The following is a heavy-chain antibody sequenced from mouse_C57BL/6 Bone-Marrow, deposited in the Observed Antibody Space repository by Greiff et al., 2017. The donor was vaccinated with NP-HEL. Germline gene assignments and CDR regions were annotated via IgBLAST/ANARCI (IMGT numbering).Heavy chain of an antibody. CDR1: GFTFSDYY. CDR2: INYDGSST. CDR3: ARVRLTPYYFDY. V-gene: IGHV5-16*01. J-gene: IGHJ2*01. Sequence: DVHLVESEGGLVQPGSSMKLSCTASGFTFSDYYMAWVRQVPEKGLEWVANINYDGSSTYYLDSLKSRFIISRDNAKNILYLQMSSLKSEDTATYYCARVRLTPYYFDYWGQGTTLTVSS.